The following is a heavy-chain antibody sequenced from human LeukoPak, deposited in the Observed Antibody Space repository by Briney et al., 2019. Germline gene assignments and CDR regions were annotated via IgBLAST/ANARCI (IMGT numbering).Heavy chain of an antibody. D-gene: IGHD1-20*01. CDR1: GGSISRYY. V-gene: IGHV4-4*07. CDR2: GYTSGGT. J-gene: IGHJ6*02. CDR3: ARTLHLTGTEIYGMDV. Sequence: QPSETLSLTCTVSGGSISRYYWSWIRQPAGKGLEWIGRGYTSGGTNYNPSLKSRLTMSVDTSKNQFSLKLSSVTAADTAVYYCARTLHLTGTEIYGMDVWGQGTTVTVSS.